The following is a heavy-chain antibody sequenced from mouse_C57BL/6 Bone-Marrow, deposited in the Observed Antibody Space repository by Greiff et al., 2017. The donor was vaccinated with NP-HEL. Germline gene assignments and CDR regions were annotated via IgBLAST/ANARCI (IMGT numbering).Heavy chain of an antibody. V-gene: IGHV1-81*01. J-gene: IGHJ3*01. D-gene: IGHD1-1*01. CDR3: ARHYGRGDWFAY. CDR2: IYPRSGNT. CDR1: GYTFTSYG. Sequence: VQLQQSGAELARPGASVKLSCKASGYTFTSYGISWVKQRTGQGLEWIGEIYPRSGNTYYNEKFKGKATLTADKSSSTAYMELRSLTSEDSAVYFCARHYGRGDWFAYWGQGTLVTVSA.